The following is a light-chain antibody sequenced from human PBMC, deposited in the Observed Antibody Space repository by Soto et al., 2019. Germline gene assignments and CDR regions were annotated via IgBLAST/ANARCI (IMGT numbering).Light chain of an antibody. Sequence: ETVLTQSPATLSLSPGERATLSCRTSQSVSSYLAWYQQKPGQAPRLLIYDASNRATGIPARFSGSGSGTDFTLTISSLEPEDFAVYYCQQRRDWLTFGGGTKVDIK. V-gene: IGKV3-11*01. CDR3: QQRRDWLT. CDR2: DAS. CDR1: QSVSSY. J-gene: IGKJ4*01.